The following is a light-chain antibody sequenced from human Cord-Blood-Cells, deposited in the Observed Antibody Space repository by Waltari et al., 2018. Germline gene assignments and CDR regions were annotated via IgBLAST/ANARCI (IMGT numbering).Light chain of an antibody. CDR2: DVS. V-gene: IGLV2-14*03. Sequence: QSALTQPASVSGSPGQSITISCTGTSSDVGGYTYVSWYQQHPGKAPKLMIYDVSNRPSGVSNRSSGSKSGNTASLTISGLQAEDEADYYCSSYTSSSTLVFGTGTKVTVL. CDR1: SSDVGGYTY. CDR3: SSYTSSSTLV. J-gene: IGLJ1*01.